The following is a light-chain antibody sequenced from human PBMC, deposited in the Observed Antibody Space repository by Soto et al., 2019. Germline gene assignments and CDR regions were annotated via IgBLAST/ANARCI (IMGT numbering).Light chain of an antibody. CDR3: SSYTRSTTLV. Sequence: QSVLTQPASVSASPGQSITISCTGTRGDIGGYNYVSWYQQHPGKAPKLMIYDVYHRPSGVSNRFSASKSGNTASLTISGLQAEDEADYYCSSYTRSTTLVFGTGTKVTV. CDR1: RGDIGGYNY. CDR2: DVY. J-gene: IGLJ1*01. V-gene: IGLV2-14*03.